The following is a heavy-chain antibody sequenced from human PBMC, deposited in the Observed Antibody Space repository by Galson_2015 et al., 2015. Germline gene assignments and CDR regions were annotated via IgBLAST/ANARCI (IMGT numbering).Heavy chain of an antibody. V-gene: IGHV6-1*01. J-gene: IGHJ6*03. CDR3: ARELGSNFYYYYMDV. CDR1: GDSVSTHSAA. D-gene: IGHD2-15*01. Sequence: CAISGDSVSTHSAAWNWIRQSPSRGLEWLGRTYYRSKWYNDYAVSVKSRITINPDTSKNQFSLQLNSVTPEDTAVYYCARELGSNFYYYYMDVWGKGTTVTVSS. CDR2: TYYRSKWYN.